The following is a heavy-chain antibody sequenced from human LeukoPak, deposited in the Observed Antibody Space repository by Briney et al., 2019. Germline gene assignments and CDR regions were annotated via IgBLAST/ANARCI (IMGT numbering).Heavy chain of an antibody. CDR1: GYSISSGYY. CDR2: IYHSGST. CDR3: ARDLGHHPLLNWFDP. V-gene: IGHV4-38-2*02. Sequence: SETLSLTCTVSGYSISSGYYWGWIRQPPGKGLERIGSIYHSGSTYYNPSLKSRVTISVDTSKNQFSLKLSSVTAADTAVYYCARDLGHHPLLNWFDPWGQGTLVTVSS. J-gene: IGHJ5*02. D-gene: IGHD7-27*01.